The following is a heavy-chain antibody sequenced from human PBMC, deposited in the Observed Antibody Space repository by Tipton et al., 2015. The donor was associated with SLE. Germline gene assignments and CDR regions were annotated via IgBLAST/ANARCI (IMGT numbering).Heavy chain of an antibody. V-gene: IGHV3-7*01. CDR2: INQDESAR. D-gene: IGHD3-16*01. CDR3: AKERFGAFEI. Sequence: SLRLSCAASGFSFSMYWMTWVRQTPEKGLEWVANINQDESARYYVDSVKGRFTISRDNAKKSVDLQIDSLRVEDTAVYYCAKERFGAFEIWGQGTMVTVSS. CDR1: GFSFSMYW. J-gene: IGHJ3*02.